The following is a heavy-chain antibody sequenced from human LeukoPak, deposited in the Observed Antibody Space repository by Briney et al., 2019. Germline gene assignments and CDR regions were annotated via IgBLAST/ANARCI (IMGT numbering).Heavy chain of an antibody. Sequence: GGSLRLSCAASGFTFSSYATSWVRQAPGKGLEWVSAISGSGGSTYYADSVKGRFTISRDNSKNTLYLQMNSLRAEDTAVYYCAKDQTIFGVVIPMNFDYWGQGTLVTVCS. CDR2: ISGSGGST. CDR3: AKDQTIFGVVIPMNFDY. J-gene: IGHJ4*02. D-gene: IGHD3-3*01. V-gene: IGHV3-23*01. CDR1: GFTFSSYA.